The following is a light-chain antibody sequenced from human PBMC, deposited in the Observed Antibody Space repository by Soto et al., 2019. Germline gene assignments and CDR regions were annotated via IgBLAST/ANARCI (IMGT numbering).Light chain of an antibody. V-gene: IGKV1-12*01. CDR2: AAS. J-gene: IGKJ5*01. CDR1: QGISSW. Sequence: DIQMTQSPSSVSASVGDRVTITCRASQGISSWLAGYQQKPGKAPKLLIFAASSLQSGVPARFVGSGCWTDFTLTISSLQPDDFATYYCQQRYSFPITFGQGTRLEIK. CDR3: QQRYSFPIT.